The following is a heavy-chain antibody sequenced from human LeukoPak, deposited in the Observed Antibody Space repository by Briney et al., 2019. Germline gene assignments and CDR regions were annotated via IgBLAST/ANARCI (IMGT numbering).Heavy chain of an antibody. V-gene: IGHV4-30-4*01. J-gene: IGHJ4*02. CDR2: IYYSGST. Sequence: SQTLSLICTVSGGSISSGDYYWSWIRQPPGKGLEWIGYIYYSGSTYYNPSLKSRVTILVDTSKNQFSLKLSSVTAADTAVYYCARDLLNEGNHLDYWGQGTLVTVSS. D-gene: IGHD4-23*01. CDR1: GGSISSGDYY. CDR3: ARDLLNEGNHLDY.